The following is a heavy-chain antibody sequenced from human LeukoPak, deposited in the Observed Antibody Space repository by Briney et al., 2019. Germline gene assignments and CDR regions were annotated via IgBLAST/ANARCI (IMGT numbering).Heavy chain of an antibody. CDR2: ISGSGDST. D-gene: IGHD3-10*01. V-gene: IGHV3-23*01. Sequence: YAXXGXXXXPXXXLXXXXAISGSGDSTYYADSLNRPFTISSDNSRNMLYLQMNSLRAEDTALYYCAKWTEGKVRGVPAYWGQGTLVTVSS. CDR3: AKWTEGKVRGVPAY. J-gene: IGHJ4*02. CDR1: YA.